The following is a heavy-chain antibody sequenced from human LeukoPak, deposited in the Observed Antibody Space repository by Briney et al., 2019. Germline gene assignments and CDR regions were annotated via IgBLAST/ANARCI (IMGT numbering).Heavy chain of an antibody. J-gene: IGHJ5*02. CDR3: ARLQQQLVTP. D-gene: IGHD6-13*01. Sequence: SETLSLTCTVSGGSISSSSYSWGWIRQPPGKGLEWIGSIYYSGSTYYNPSLKSRVTISVDTSKNQFSLKLSSVTAADTAVYYCARLQQQLVTPWGQGTLVTVSS. V-gene: IGHV4-39*01. CDR1: GGSISSSSYS. CDR2: IYYSGST.